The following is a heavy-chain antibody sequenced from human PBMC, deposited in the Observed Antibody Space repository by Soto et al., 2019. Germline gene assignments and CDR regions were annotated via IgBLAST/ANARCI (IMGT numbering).Heavy chain of an antibody. Sequence: QVQLQESGPGLVEPSETLSLTCTVSGGPIRSDGYYWSWIRQRPGNGLEGVGYIYYSGDTYYNPSLRSRVTISIERSKNEVSLKMNSLTAADTVVYYCARDLLSCDADGVNGMDVWGQGTTVIVSS. J-gene: IGHJ6*02. CDR3: ARDLLSCDADGVNGMDV. V-gene: IGHV4-31*03. CDR1: GGPIRSDGYY. CDR2: IYYSGDT. D-gene: IGHD3-10*01.